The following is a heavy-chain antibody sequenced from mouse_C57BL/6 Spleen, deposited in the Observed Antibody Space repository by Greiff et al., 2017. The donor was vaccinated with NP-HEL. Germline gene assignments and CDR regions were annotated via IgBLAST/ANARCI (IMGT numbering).Heavy chain of an antibody. J-gene: IGHJ2*01. CDR1: GFTFSSYA. D-gene: IGHD2-3*01. CDR3: ARTVDGYFDD. CDR2: ISDGGSYT. V-gene: IGHV5-4*03. Sequence: EVKLVESGGGLVKPGGSLKLSCAASGFTFSSYAMSWVRQTPEKRLEWVATISDGGSYTYYPDNVKGRFTISRDNAKNNLYLQMSHLKSEDTAMYYCARTVDGYFDDWGQGTTLTVSS.